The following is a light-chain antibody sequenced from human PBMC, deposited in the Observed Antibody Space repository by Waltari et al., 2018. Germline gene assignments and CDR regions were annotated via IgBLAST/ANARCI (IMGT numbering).Light chain of an antibody. Sequence: QSALTQPPSASGSPGQSVTISCTGTSSDVGSYNYVPWYQQHPGKAPKLMIYEVTKRPSGVPDRFSGSKSGNTASLTVSGLQAEDEADYYCSSYADNTWIFGGGTKLTVL. CDR1: SSDVGSYNY. J-gene: IGLJ2*01. V-gene: IGLV2-8*01. CDR3: SSYADNTWI. CDR2: EVT.